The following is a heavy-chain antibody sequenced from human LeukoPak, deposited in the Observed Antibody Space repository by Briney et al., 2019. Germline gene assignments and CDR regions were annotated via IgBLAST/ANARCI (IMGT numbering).Heavy chain of an antibody. CDR2: INPNSGDT. V-gene: IGHV1-2*02. CDR1: GCTFSSYA. J-gene: IGHJ4*02. CDR3: ARVSRGGWHFDY. Sequence: ASVKVSCEASGCTFSSYAISWVRLAPGPGLEWMGWINPNSGDTNYAQKFQGRVTMTRDTSISTSYMDLNSLRSDDTAMYYCARVSRGGWHFDYGGQGTLVTVSS. D-gene: IGHD6-19*01.